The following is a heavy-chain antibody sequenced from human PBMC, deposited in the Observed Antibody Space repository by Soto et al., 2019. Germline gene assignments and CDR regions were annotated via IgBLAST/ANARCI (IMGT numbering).Heavy chain of an antibody. CDR3: STTGGAVAGFDY. Sequence: SETLSLTCAVSGGSISSSNWWSWVRQPPGKGLEWIGVIYHSGSTYYNQSLKSRFTISIDKSKNQFSLKMSSLTAEDTAVYYCSTTGGAVAGFDYWGQGTLVTVSS. V-gene: IGHV4-4*02. J-gene: IGHJ4*02. CDR2: IYHSGST. CDR1: GGSISSSNW. D-gene: IGHD6-19*01.